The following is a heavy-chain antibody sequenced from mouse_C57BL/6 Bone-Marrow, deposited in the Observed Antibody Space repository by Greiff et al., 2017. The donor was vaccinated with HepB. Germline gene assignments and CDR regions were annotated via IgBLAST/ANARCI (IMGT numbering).Heavy chain of an antibody. Sequence: QVQLQQSGAELVKPGASVKLSCKASGYTFTSYWMYWVKQRPGQGLEWIGMIHPNSGSTNYNEKFKSKATLTVDKSSSTAYMQLSSLTSEDSAVYYCARSRWVLFDYWGQGTTLTVSS. J-gene: IGHJ2*01. CDR1: GYTFTSYW. CDR2: IHPNSGST. D-gene: IGHD4-1*01. V-gene: IGHV1-64*01. CDR3: ARSRWVLFDY.